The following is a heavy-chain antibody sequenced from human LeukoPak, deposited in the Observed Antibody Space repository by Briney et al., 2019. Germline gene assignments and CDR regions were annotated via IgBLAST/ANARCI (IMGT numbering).Heavy chain of an antibody. V-gene: IGHV1-69*13. J-gene: IGHJ4*02. CDR2: IIPIFGTA. CDR3: ARDGDLCSGGSCYSFNVDY. D-gene: IGHD2-15*01. Sequence: SVTVSCTASGGTFSSYAISWVRQAPGQGLEWMGGIIPIFGTANYAQKFQGRVTITADEPTSTAYMELSSLRSEDTAVYYCARDGDLCSGGSCYSFNVDYWGQGTLVTVSS. CDR1: GGTFSSYA.